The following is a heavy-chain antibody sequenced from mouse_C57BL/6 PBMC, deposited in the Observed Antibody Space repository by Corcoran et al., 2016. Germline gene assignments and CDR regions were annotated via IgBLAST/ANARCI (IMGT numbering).Heavy chain of an antibody. CDR3: AMIYYGNYDVVLGAMDY. V-gene: IGHV1-61*01. CDR1: GYTFTSYW. Sequence: QVQLQQPGAELVRPGSSVKLSCKASGYTFTSYWMDWVKQRPGQGLEWIGNIYPSDSETHYNQKFKDKATLTVDKSSSTAYMQLSSLTSEDSAVYYCAMIYYGNYDVVLGAMDYWGQGTSVTVSS. J-gene: IGHJ4*01. CDR2: IYPSDSET. D-gene: IGHD2-1*01.